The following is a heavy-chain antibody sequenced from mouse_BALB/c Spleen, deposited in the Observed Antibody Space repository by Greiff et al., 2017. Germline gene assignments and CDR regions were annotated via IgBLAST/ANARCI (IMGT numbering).Heavy chain of an antibody. CDR3: ASYYGSSVDY. Sequence: EVQLVESGGGLVQPGGSLKLSCAASGFTFSSYGMSWVRQTPDKRLELVATINSNGGSTYYPDSVKGRFTISRDNAKNTLYLQMSSLKSEDTAMYYCASYYGSSVDYWGQGTTLTVSS. CDR2: INSNGGST. V-gene: IGHV5-6-3*01. CDR1: GFTFSSYG. D-gene: IGHD1-1*01. J-gene: IGHJ2*01.